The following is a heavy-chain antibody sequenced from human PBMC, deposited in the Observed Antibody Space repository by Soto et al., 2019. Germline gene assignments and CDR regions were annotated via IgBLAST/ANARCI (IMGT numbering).Heavy chain of an antibody. CDR1: GGSVSSGSYY. V-gene: IGHV4-61*01. D-gene: IGHD1-26*01. J-gene: IGHJ4*02. CDR2: IYYSGST. CDR3: ARGVGATAVDFDY. Sequence: SETLSLTCTVSGGSVSSGSYYWSWIRQPPGKGLEWIGYIYYSGSTNFNPPLKSRVTISVNTSKNQLSLKLSSVTAADTAVYYCARGVGATAVDFDYWGQGTLVTVSS.